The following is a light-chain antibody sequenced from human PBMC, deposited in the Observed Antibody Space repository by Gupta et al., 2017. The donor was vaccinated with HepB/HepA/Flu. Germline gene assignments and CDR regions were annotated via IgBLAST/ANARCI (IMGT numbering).Light chain of an antibody. Sequence: QLVLTPSPSASASLGASVTLTCPLTSEYDNYAIAWHQQQPEKGPRYLMKVNSDGTQNKGNGNPDRVSGSSSGAERYLNISSLQSEDEADYYCQTWGTGHWVFGGGTKLTVL. CDR2: VNSDGTQ. CDR1: SEYDNYA. CDR3: QTWGTGHWV. J-gene: IGLJ3*02. V-gene: IGLV4-69*01.